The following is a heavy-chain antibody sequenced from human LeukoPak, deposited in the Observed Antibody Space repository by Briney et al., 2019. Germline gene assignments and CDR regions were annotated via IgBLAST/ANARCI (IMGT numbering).Heavy chain of an antibody. V-gene: IGHV3-53*01. CDR2: IYSGGST. J-gene: IGHJ6*03. CDR1: GFTVSSNY. D-gene: IGHD3-10*01. Sequence: GGSLRLSCAASGFTVSSNYMSWVRQAPGKGLEWVSVIYSGGSTYYADSVKGRFTISRDNSKNTLYLQINSLRAEDTAVYYCARVKAGYYYYMDVWGKGTTVTVSS. CDR3: ARVKAGYYYYMDV.